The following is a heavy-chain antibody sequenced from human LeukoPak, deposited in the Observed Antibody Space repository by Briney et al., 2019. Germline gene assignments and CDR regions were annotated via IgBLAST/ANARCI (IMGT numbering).Heavy chain of an antibody. CDR2: IRYDGSNK. V-gene: IGHV3-30*02. CDR3: AKFGGTVTQLEYYYGMDV. J-gene: IGHJ6*02. CDR1: GFTFSSYG. D-gene: IGHD1-1*01. Sequence: GGSLRLSCAASGFTFSSYGMHWVRQAPGKGLEWVAFIRYDGSNKYYADSVKGRFTISRGNSKNTLYLQMNSLRAEDTAVYYCAKFGGTVTQLEYYYGMDVWGQGTTVTVSS.